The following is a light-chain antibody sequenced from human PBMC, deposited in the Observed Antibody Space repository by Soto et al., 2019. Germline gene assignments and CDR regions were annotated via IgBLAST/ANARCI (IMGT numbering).Light chain of an antibody. CDR3: QTSDTGARVV. V-gene: IGLV4-69*01. J-gene: IGLJ2*01. CDR1: SGHSSYA. CDR2: LSSDGSH. Sequence: QAVVTQSPSASASLGASVKLTCTLSSGHSSYAIAWHQQQPEKGPRYLMKLSSDGSHSKGDGIPDRFSGSSSGAERYLTISSLQSEDEADYYCQTSDTGARVVFGGGTKLTVL.